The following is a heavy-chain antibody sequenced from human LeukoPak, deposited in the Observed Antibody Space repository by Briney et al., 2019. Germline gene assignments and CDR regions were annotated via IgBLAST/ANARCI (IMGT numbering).Heavy chain of an antibody. J-gene: IGHJ5*02. CDR3: ARTVVVVAATSWFDP. D-gene: IGHD2-15*01. Sequence: SETLSLTCAVYGGSFSGYYWSWIRQPPGKGLEWIGEINHSGSTNYNPSLKTRVTISVDKSKSQFSLNLTSVTAADTAVYYCARTVVVVAATSWFDPWGQGTLVTVSS. CDR1: GGSFSGYY. V-gene: IGHV4-34*01. CDR2: INHSGST.